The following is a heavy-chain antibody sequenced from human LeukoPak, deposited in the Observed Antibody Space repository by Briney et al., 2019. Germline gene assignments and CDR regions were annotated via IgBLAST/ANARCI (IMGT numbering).Heavy chain of an antibody. J-gene: IGHJ4*02. CDR2: IYPGDSDT. V-gene: IGHV5-51*01. Sequence: GESLKITCKGSGYSFTGYWIGWVRQLPGKGLKWMGIIYPGDSDTRYSPSFQGQVTISADKSISTAYLQWSSLKASDTAMYYCARLARGDGSTPGGFDYWGQGTLVTVSS. D-gene: IGHD5-24*01. CDR3: ARLARGDGSTPGGFDY. CDR1: GYSFTGYW.